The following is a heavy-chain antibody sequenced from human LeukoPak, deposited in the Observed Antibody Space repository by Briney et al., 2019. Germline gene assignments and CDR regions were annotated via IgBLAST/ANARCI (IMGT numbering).Heavy chain of an antibody. CDR3: ARFSGSATPGKY. J-gene: IGHJ4*02. D-gene: IGHD3-10*01. V-gene: IGHV1-18*01. CDR2: ISAYNGNT. CDR1: GHTFTRYG. Sequence: ASVKVSCKASGHTFTRYGISWVRQAPGQGLEWMGWISAYNGNTNYAQKLQGRVTMTTDTSTSTAYMELRSLRSDDTAVYYCARFSGSATPGKYWGQGTLVTVSS.